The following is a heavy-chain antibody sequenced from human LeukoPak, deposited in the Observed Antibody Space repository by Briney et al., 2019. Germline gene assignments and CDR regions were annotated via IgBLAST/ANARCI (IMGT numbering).Heavy chain of an antibody. CDR3: ARIIVVVPAATSYYYYYYMDV. CDR2: ISSSSSYI. Sequence: GGSLRLSCAASGFTFSSYSMNWVRQAPGKGLEWVSSISSSSSYIYYADSVKGRFTISRDNAKNSLYLQMNSLRAEDTAVYYCARIIVVVPAATSYYYYYYMDVWGKGTTVTVSS. V-gene: IGHV3-21*01. J-gene: IGHJ6*03. CDR1: GFTFSSYS. D-gene: IGHD2-2*01.